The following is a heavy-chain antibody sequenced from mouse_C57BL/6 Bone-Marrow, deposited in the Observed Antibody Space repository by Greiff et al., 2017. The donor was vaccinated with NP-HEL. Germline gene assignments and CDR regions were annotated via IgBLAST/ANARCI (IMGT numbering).Heavy chain of an antibody. D-gene: IGHD1-1*01. V-gene: IGHV1-72*01. CDR2: IDPNSGGT. CDR1: GSTFTSYW. Sequence: QVQLQQSGAELVTPGASVKLSCKASGSTFTSYWMPWVKQRPGRGLGWIGRIDPNSGGTKYNDKFKSKATLTVDKPSSTAYMQLSSLTSEDSAVYYCARSYGSSYGFAYWGQGTLVTVSA. CDR3: ARSYGSSYGFAY. J-gene: IGHJ3*01.